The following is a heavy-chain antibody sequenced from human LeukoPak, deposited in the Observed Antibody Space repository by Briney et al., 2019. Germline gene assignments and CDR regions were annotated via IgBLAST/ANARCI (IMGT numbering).Heavy chain of an antibody. CDR2: IRYDGSNK. CDR1: GFTFSTYG. J-gene: IGHJ4*02. Sequence: GGSLRLSCAASGFTFSTYGMHWVRQAPGKGLEWVAFIRYDGSNKYYADSVKGRCTISRDNSKNTPYLQMNSLRAEDTAVYYCAKDSIVADPGYFDYWGQGTLVTVSS. CDR3: AKDSIVADPGYFDY. V-gene: IGHV3-30*02. D-gene: IGHD2-15*01.